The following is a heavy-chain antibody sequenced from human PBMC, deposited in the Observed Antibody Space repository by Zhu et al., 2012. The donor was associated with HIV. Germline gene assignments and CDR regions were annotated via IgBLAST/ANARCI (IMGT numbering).Heavy chain of an antibody. CDR2: IYYSGNT. D-gene: IGHD6-6*01. V-gene: IGHV4-61*01. Sequence: QVQLQESGPRLVKPSETLSLTCTVSGASVSSGNHYWSWIRQPPGKGLEWIGNIYYSGNTNYNISLKSRVIISVDVSKNQFSLNVKSVTAADTAEYYCARGWASSENYWYFDVWSPGTRVTVSS. CDR3: ARGWASSENYWYFDV. CDR1: GASVSSGNHY. J-gene: IGHJ2*01.